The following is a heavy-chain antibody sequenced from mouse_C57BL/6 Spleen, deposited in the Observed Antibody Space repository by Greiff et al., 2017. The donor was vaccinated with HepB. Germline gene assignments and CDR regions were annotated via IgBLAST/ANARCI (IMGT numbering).Heavy chain of an antibody. CDR3: ARAIYYGSSWFAY. J-gene: IGHJ3*01. CDR2: IDPSDSYT. Sequence: QVQLQQPGAELVMPGASVKLSCKASGYTFTSYWMHWVKQRPGQGLEWIGEIDPSDSYTNYNQKFKGKSTLTVDKSSSTAYMQLSSLTSEDSAVYYCARAIYYGSSWFAYWGQGTLVTVSA. V-gene: IGHV1-69*01. D-gene: IGHD1-1*01. CDR1: GYTFTSYW.